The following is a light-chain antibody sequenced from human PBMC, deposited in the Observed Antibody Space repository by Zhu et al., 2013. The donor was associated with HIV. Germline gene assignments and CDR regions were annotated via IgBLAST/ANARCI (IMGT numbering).Light chain of an antibody. CDR1: RTLQHTGGHTY. Sequence: IGVNQSPLSLTVSLGDPASIACRSNRTLQHTGGHTYLDWYVHKPGQPPQLLIYLTSHRASGVPDRFAGSGSGTDFTLKINWVEAEDIGVYYCMQTLSTPLTFGQGTRLEIE. CDR3: MQTLSTPLT. J-gene: IGKJ5*01. CDR2: LTS. V-gene: IGKV2-28*01.